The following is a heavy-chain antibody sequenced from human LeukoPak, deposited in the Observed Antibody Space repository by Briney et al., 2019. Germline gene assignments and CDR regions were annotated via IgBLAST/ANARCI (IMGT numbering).Heavy chain of an antibody. CDR2: ISWNSGSI. J-gene: IGHJ4*02. CDR1: GFTFDDYA. CDR3: AKAPLSGWLRFSFDY. V-gene: IGHV3-9*01. Sequence: GGSLRLSCAASGFTFDDYAMHWVRQAPGKGLEWVSGISWNSGSIGYADSVKGRFTISRDNAKNFLYLQMNSLRAEDTALYYCAKAPLSGWLRFSFDYWGQGTLVTVSS. D-gene: IGHD5-12*01.